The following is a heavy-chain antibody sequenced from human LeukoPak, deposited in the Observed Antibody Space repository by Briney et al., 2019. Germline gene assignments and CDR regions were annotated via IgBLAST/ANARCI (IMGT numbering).Heavy chain of an antibody. Sequence: GGSLRLSCTASRFTLSDYYLSWIRQAPGKGLEWVSSISSGGHTIFYADSVEGRFTISRDNTDNSLYLQMDSLRAEDTAVYYCAREPRYWGQGTLVTVSS. J-gene: IGHJ4*02. V-gene: IGHV3-11*04. CDR3: AREPRY. CDR2: ISSGGHTI. CDR1: RFTLSDYY.